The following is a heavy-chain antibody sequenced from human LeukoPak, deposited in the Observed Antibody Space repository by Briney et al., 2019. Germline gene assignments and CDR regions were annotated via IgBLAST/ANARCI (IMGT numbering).Heavy chain of an antibody. CDR2: IYYSGST. CDR3: ARGAYSSSWYY. J-gene: IGHJ4*02. D-gene: IGHD6-13*01. Sequence: PSETLSLTCTVSGGSISSYYWSWIRQPPGKGLEWIGYIYYSGSTNYNPSLKSRVTISVDTSKNQFSLKLSSVTAADTAVYYCARGAYSSSWYYWGQGTLVTVSS. V-gene: IGHV4-59*12. CDR1: GGSISSYY.